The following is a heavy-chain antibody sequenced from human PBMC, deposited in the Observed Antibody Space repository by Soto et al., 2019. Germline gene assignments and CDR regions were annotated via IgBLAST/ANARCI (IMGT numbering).Heavy chain of an antibody. CDR2: ISSSSSYI. D-gene: IGHD3-3*01. J-gene: IGHJ6*02. CDR3: VRGYYDFWSGYYFLPHHCYYCGMDF. V-gene: IGHV3-21*01. Sequence: GGSLRLSCAASGFTFSSYSMNWVRQAPGKGLEWVSSISSSSSYIYYADSVKGRFTISRDNAKNSLYLQMNSLRAEDTAVYYCVRGYYDFWSGYYFLPHHCYYCGMDFWDQGTMGTVSS. CDR1: GFTFSSYS.